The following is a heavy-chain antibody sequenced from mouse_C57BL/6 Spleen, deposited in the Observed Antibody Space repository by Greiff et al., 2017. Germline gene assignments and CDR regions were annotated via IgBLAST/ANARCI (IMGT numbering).Heavy chain of an antibody. D-gene: IGHD1-1*01. Sequence: VQLQQSGPELVKPGASVKISCKASGYTFTDYYMNWVKQSHGKSLEWIGDINPNNGGTSYNQKFKGKATLTVDKSSSTAYMELRSLTTEDSAVDYCARDYYGSSYAFAYWGQGTRVTVSA. CDR2: INPNNGGT. J-gene: IGHJ3*01. CDR1: GYTFTDYY. V-gene: IGHV1-26*01. CDR3: ARDYYGSSYAFAY.